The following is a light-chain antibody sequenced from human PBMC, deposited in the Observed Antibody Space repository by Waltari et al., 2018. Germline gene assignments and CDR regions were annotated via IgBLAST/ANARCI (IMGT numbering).Light chain of an antibody. CDR1: QSVSLD. J-gene: IGKJ4*01. CDR3: QQYNDWPLT. V-gene: IGKV3-15*01. CDR2: GAS. Sequence: EIVMTQSPATLSVSPGEGATLSCRASQSVSLDLAWYQQKPGQAPRLLISGASTRATDIPGRFTGSGSGTDFTLTITSLQSGDVAVYYCQQYNDWPLTFGGGTKVEIK.